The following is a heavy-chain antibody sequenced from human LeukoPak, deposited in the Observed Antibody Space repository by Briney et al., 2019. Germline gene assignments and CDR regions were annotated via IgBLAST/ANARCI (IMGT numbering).Heavy chain of an antibody. J-gene: IGHJ5*02. CDR3: AKNRKRKNLNWFDP. CDR1: GFTLSSYA. D-gene: IGHD1-1*01. V-gene: IGHV3-23*01. CDR2: ISGSGGST. Sequence: PGGSLRLSCAASGFTLSSYAMSWVRQAPGEGLEWVSAISGSGGSTYYADSAKGRFTISRDNSKNTLYLQMNSLRAEDTAVYDCAKNRKRKNLNWFDPWGQGTLVTVSS.